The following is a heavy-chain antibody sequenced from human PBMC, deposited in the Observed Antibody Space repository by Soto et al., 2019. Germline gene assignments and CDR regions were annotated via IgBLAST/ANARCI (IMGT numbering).Heavy chain of an antibody. CDR2: ISSSSSYI. CDR1: GFTFSSYS. Sequence: GGSLRLSCAASGFTFSSYSMNWVRQAPGKGLEWVSSISSSSSYIYYADSVKGRFTISRDNAKNSLYLQMNSLRAEDTAVYYCARLPQSVYYYYYMDVWGKGTTVTVSS. CDR3: ARLPQSVYYYYYMDV. V-gene: IGHV3-21*01. D-gene: IGHD2-15*01. J-gene: IGHJ6*03.